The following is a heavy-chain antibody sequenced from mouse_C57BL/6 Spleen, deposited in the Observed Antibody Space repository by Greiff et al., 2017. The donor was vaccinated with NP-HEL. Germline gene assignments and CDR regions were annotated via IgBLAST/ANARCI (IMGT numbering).Heavy chain of an antibody. CDR2: IDPSDSYT. Sequence: QVQLQQPGAELVMPGASVKLSCKASGYTFTSYWMHWVKQRPGQGLEWIGEIDPSDSYTNYNQKVKGKSTLTVDKSSSTAYMQLSSLTSEDSAVYYCAREIYYGNFTWFAYWGQGTLVTVSA. V-gene: IGHV1-69*01. CDR3: AREIYYGNFTWFAY. D-gene: IGHD2-1*01. J-gene: IGHJ3*01. CDR1: GYTFTSYW.